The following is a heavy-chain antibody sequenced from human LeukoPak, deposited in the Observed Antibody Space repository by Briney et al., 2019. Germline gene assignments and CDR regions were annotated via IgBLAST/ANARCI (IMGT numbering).Heavy chain of an antibody. CDR3: ASGDYLWGSYLGY. D-gene: IGHD3-16*02. V-gene: IGHV4-39*01. Sequence: PSETLSLTCTVSGGSISSGTYYWGWIRQPPGKGLEWIGSIYYSGSTNYNPSLKSRVTISVDTSNNQFSLKLSSLTAADTAVYYCASGDYLWGSYLGYWGQGTLVTVSS. J-gene: IGHJ4*02. CDR1: GGSISSGTYY. CDR2: IYYSGST.